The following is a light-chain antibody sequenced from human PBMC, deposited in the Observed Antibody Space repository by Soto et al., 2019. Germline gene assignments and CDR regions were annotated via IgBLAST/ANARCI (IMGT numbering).Light chain of an antibody. J-gene: IGLJ1*01. Sequence: QSALXQPRSVSGSPGQSVTISCTGTSSDVGGYNYVSWYQQYPGKAPKVMIYAVTKRPSGVPDRISGSKSGNTASLTISGLQAEDEADYYCCSYAGSYTHYVFGTGTKVTVL. CDR2: AVT. CDR3: CSYAGSYTHYV. V-gene: IGLV2-11*01. CDR1: SSDVGGYNY.